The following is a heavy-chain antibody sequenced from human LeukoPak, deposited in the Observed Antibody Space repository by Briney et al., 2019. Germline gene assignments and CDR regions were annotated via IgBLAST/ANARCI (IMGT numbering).Heavy chain of an antibody. J-gene: IGHJ3*02. CDR3: ARKYDYGDYVLDASDI. V-gene: IGHV4-59*01. CDR2: IYYSGST. CDR1: GGSISSYY. D-gene: IGHD4-17*01. Sequence: SETLSLTCTVSGGSISSYYWSWIRQPPGKGLEWIGYIYYSGSTNYNPSLKSRVTISVDTSKNQFSLKLSSVTAADTAVYYCARKYDYGDYVLDASDIWGQGTMVTVSS.